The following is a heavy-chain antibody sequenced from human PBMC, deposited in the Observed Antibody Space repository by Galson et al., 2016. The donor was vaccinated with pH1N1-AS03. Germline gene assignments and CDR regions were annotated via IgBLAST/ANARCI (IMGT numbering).Heavy chain of an antibody. D-gene: IGHD5-24*01. V-gene: IGHV3-53*05. J-gene: IGHJ4*02. CDR2: INREETG. CDR1: GFAVSDYY. CDR3: AKGRGFILDA. Sequence: SLRLSCAASGFAVSDYYVSWVRQAPGKGLDWVSIINREETGYYSASVQGRFTIARDSSNNVVYHQVNALKPDDTAVYYSAKGRGFILDAWGQGTLVTVSS.